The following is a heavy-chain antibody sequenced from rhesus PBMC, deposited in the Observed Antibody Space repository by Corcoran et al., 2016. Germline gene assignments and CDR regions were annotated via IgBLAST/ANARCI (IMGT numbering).Heavy chain of an antibody. CDR2: IAGSRVRT. D-gene: IGHD6-13*01. J-gene: IGHJ4*01. V-gene: IGHV4-173*01. CDR3: ARDQSRIAAGPFGDY. Sequence: QLQLQESGPGLVKPSETLSLPCAVSGGSLSSHYWSCIRQPPWKGLEWIGRIAGSRVRTDDNPTPKSRVNIATDTANNQGSLKLSSVTAADTAVYDWARDQSRIAAGPFGDYWGQGVLVTVSS. CDR1: GGSLSSHY.